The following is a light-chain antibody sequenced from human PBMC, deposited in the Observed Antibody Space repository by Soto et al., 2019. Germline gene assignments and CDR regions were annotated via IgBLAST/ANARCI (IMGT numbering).Light chain of an antibody. V-gene: IGKV3-20*01. Sequence: EIVLTQSPASLSLSPGDRATLSCRASQSVPRNLAWYQQRPGQAPRLLIYDASSRATGIPDRFSGSGSGTDFTLTISRLEPEDFAVYYCQQYGSSGTFGQGTKVDNK. CDR2: DAS. J-gene: IGKJ1*01. CDR3: QQYGSSGT. CDR1: QSVPRN.